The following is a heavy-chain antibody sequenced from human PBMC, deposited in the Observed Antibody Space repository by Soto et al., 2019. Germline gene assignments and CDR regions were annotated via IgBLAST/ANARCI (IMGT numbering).Heavy chain of an antibody. CDR1: GYSFTSYW. CDR3: ARPLSVGTDYYGMDV. CDR2: IYPGDSDT. Sequence: PGESLRISCKGPGYSFTSYWIGWVRQMPGKGLEWIGIIYPGDSDTRYSPSFQGQVTISADKTISTAYLQWSSLKASDTAMYYCARPLSVGTDYYGMDVWGQGTTVTVSS. V-gene: IGHV5-51*01. D-gene: IGHD1-26*01. J-gene: IGHJ6*02.